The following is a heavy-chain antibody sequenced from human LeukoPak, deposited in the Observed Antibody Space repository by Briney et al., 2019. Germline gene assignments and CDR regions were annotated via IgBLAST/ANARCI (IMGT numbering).Heavy chain of an antibody. CDR2: IIPIFGTA. CDR1: GGTFSSYA. D-gene: IGHD5-12*01. J-gene: IGHJ5*02. Sequence: SVKVSCKASGGTFSSYAISWVRQAPGQGLEWMGGIIPIFGTANYAQKFQGRVTITADESTSTAYMELSSLRSEDTAVYYCARDGGYVPLGWFDPWGQGTLVTVSS. CDR3: ARDGGYVPLGWFDP. V-gene: IGHV1-69*01.